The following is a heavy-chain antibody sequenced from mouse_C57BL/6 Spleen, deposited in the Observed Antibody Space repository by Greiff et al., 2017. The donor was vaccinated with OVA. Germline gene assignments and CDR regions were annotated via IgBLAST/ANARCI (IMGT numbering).Heavy chain of an antibody. V-gene: IGHV14-2*01. CDR3: ARLVSYYYAMDY. Sequence: VQLQQSGAELVKPGASVKLSCTASGFNIKDYYMHWVKQRTEQGLEWIGRIDPEDGETKYAPKFQGKATITADTSSNTANLQLSSLTSEDTAVYYCARLVSYYYAMDYWGQGTSVTVSS. D-gene: IGHD1-2*01. CDR1: GFNIKDYY. CDR2: IDPEDGET. J-gene: IGHJ4*01.